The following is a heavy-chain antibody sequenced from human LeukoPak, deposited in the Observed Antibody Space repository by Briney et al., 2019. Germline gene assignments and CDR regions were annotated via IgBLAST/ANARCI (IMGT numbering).Heavy chain of an antibody. V-gene: IGHV4-59*12. J-gene: IGHJ5*02. CDR2: IYYSGST. Sequence: SETLSLTCTVSGGSISSYYWSWIRQPPGKGLEWIGYIYYSGSTYYNPSLRSRVTISVDTSKNQFSLKLSSVTAADTAVYYCAREMNYGYCSGSSCPGWFDPWGQGTLVTVSS. CDR3: AREMNYGYCSGSSCPGWFDP. D-gene: IGHD2-15*01. CDR1: GGSISSYY.